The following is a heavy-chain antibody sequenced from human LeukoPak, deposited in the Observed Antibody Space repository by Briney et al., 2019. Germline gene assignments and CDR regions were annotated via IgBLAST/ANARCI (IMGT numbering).Heavy chain of an antibody. CDR3: ARDLGNGDTYANVPLGH. D-gene: IGHD5-18*01. CDR2: ISSSGSYK. Sequence: PGGSLRLSCTTSGFTFRSSSFNWVRQVPGKGLEWVASISSSGSYKYYADSVDGRFTIFRDNAKDSLFLQMDSLRVEDTAVYFCARDLGNGDTYANVPLGHWGQGTLVTVSS. CDR1: GFTFRSSS. V-gene: IGHV3-21*01. J-gene: IGHJ4*02.